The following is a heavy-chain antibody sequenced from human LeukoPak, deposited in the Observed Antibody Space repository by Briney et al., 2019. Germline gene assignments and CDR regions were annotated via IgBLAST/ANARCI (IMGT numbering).Heavy chain of an antibody. D-gene: IGHD1-14*01. CDR2: ISYDGSNK. V-gene: IGHV3-30*18. CDR3: AKASNNHGLGGTVEY. J-gene: IGHJ4*02. Sequence: PGRSLRLSCADSGFTFSRYAMHWVRQAPGKGLEWVAVISYDGSNKFYADSVKGRLAIARDKYKNTLYLQMNSLRTEDTAVYYCAKASNNHGLGGTVEYWGQGTLVTVSS. CDR1: GFTFSRYA.